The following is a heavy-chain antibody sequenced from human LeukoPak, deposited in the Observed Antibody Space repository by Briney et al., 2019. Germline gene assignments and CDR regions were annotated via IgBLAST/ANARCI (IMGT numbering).Heavy chain of an antibody. J-gene: IGHJ6*03. CDR1: GGSISSYY. CDR3: ARGLRGYYYYYMDV. CDR2: IYCSGST. Sequence: SETLSLTCTVSGGSISSYYWSWIRQPPGKGLEWIGYIYCSGSTNYNPSLKSRVTISVDTSKNQFSLKLSSVTAADTAVYYCARGLRGYYYYYMDVWGKGTTVTVSS. D-gene: IGHD2-15*01. V-gene: IGHV4-59*01.